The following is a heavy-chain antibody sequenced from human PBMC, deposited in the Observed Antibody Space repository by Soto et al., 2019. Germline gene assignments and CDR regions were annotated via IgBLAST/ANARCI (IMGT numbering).Heavy chain of an antibody. CDR1: GGSISSYY. V-gene: IGHV4-59*01. D-gene: IGHD3-10*01. J-gene: IGHJ4*02. CDR2: IYSSGTT. CDR3: ARGFGSRISVARGVNVPYYFDY. Sequence: PSETLSLTCTVSGGSISSYYWNWIRQPPGKGLEWIGYIYSSGTTFYNPSLKSRVIISVDTSKTQFSLRLTSVTAADTAVYYCARGFGSRISVARGVNVPYYFDYWGQGTLVTVSS.